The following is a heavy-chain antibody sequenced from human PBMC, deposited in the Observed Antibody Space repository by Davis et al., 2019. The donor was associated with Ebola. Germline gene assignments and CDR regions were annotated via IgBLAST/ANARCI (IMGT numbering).Heavy chain of an antibody. Sequence: GESLKISCAASGFTFSGSAMHWVRQASGKGLEWVGRIRSKANSYATAYAASVKGRFTISRDDSKNTAYLQMNSLKTEDTAVYYCTSGYSLGSEAEGDYWGQGTLVTVSS. J-gene: IGHJ4*02. D-gene: IGHD3-22*01. CDR3: TSGYSLGSEAEGDY. CDR1: GFTFSGSA. CDR2: IRSKANSYAT. V-gene: IGHV3-73*01.